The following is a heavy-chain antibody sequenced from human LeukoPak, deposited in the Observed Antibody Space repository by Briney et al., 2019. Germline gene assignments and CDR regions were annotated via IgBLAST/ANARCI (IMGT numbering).Heavy chain of an antibody. D-gene: IGHD5-24*01. Sequence: ASVKVSCKASGYSFTNYYMHWVRQAPGQGLEWMGMINPSGGSTTYAQKFQGRVTMTRDMSTSTVYMGLSGLSSEDTGVCYCARPMGYYFDYWGKGNLVTVSS. CDR2: INPSGGST. V-gene: IGHV1-46*01. CDR3: ARPMGYYFDY. J-gene: IGHJ4*02. CDR1: GYSFTNYY.